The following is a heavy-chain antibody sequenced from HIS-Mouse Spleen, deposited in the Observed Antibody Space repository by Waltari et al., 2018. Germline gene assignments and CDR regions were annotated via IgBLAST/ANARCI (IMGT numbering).Heavy chain of an antibody. CDR1: GFTFSSYS. CDR2: ISSSSSYR. V-gene: IGHV3-21*01. CDR3: ARDPYSSSWYFDY. Sequence: EVQLVESGGGLVKPGGSLRLSCAASGFTFSSYSMNWVRQAPGKGLEWVSSISSSSSYRYYADSVKGRFTISRDNAKNSLYLQMNSLRAEETAVYYCARDPYSSSWYFDYWGQGTLVTVSS. J-gene: IGHJ4*02. D-gene: IGHD6-13*01.